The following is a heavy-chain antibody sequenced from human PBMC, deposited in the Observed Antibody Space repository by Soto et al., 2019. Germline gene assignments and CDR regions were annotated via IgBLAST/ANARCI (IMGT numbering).Heavy chain of an antibody. J-gene: IGHJ4*02. V-gene: IGHV3-15*01. CDR1: GFTFSNAW. CDR3: TTIPLLRYFDWTFDY. CDR2: IKSKTDGGTT. D-gene: IGHD3-9*01. Sequence: EVQLVESGGGLVQPGGSLRLSCAASGFTFSNAWMSWVRQAPGKGLEWVGRIKSKTDGGTTDYAAPVKGRFTISRADSKNTLYMQMNSLKTEDKAVYYCTTIPLLRYFDWTFDYWGQGTLVTVSS.